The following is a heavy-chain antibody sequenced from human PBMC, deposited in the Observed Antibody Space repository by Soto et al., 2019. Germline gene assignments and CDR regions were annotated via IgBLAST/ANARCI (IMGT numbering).Heavy chain of an antibody. J-gene: IGHJ6*02. D-gene: IGHD2-2*01. CDR2: INPGHGDT. CDR1: GYSFTKYG. Sequence: QVQLVQSGTEVKKPGASVKVSCKTSGYSFTKYGLHWVRQAPGQRLEWMGWINPGHGDTKYSQKFQGRVTITRDTSATTAYMELSSLRSEDSAVFYCARTDCSSNSCYNYYYYGMDVWGPGPTVTFSS. CDR3: ARTDCSSNSCYNYYYYGMDV. V-gene: IGHV1-3*01.